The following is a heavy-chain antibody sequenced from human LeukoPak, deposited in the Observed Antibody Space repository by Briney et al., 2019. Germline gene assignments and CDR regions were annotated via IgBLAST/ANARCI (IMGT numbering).Heavy chain of an antibody. CDR3: ARPGCGGNCYYRMDV. D-gene: IGHD2-21*01. CDR1: GFTFSTYA. J-gene: IGHJ6*04. Sequence: EGSLRLSCAASGFTFSTYAMAWVRQAPGKGLEWVSAIRDSGTTTFYVDSVKGRFAISRDNSRNTLFLQMSSLRADDTAVYYCARPGCGGNCYYRMDVWGKGTAVTVSS. CDR2: IRDSGTTT. V-gene: IGHV3-23*01.